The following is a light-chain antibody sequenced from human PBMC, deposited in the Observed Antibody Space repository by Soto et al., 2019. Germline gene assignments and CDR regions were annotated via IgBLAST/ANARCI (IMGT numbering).Light chain of an antibody. V-gene: IGKV3-15*01. CDR2: GAF. Sequence: EILMTQSPVTLSLSPGERGTLSCRASQSVSDNLAWYQQKPGQAPSLLIYGAFTRATGVPARFSGAGSGTEFSLTISRLDPEDFAVYYCQQYRSSPITFGQGTRLEIK. CDR1: QSVSDN. J-gene: IGKJ5*01. CDR3: QQYRSSPIT.